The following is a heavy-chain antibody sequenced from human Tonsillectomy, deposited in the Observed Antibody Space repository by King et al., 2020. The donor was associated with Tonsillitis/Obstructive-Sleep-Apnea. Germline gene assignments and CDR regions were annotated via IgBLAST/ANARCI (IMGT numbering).Heavy chain of an antibody. J-gene: IGHJ4*02. D-gene: IGHD3-22*01. Sequence: HVQLVESGAEVKKPGASVKVSCKASGYTFTSYGISWVRQAPGQGLEWMGWISAYNGNTNYAQKLQGRVTMTTDTSTSTAYMELRSQRSDDTAVYYCARDSMSHYYDSSGYYTFDYWGQGTLVTVSS. CDR2: ISAYNGNT. V-gene: IGHV1-18*01. CDR1: GYTFTSYG. CDR3: ARDSMSHYYDSSGYYTFDY.